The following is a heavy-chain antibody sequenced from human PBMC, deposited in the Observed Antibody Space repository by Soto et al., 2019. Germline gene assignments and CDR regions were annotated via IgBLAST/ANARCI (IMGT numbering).Heavy chain of an antibody. J-gene: IGHJ6*03. Sequence: ASVKVSCQASGYTFTSYDINWVRQATGQGLEWMGWMNPNSGNTGYAQKFQGRVTMTRNTSTSTAYMELRSLRSDDTAVYYCARVLEPYDFWSGYYSPYYYYYMDVWGKGTTVTVSS. CDR3: ARVLEPYDFWSGYYSPYYYYYMDV. V-gene: IGHV1-8*01. D-gene: IGHD3-3*01. CDR1: GYTFTSYD. CDR2: MNPNSGNT.